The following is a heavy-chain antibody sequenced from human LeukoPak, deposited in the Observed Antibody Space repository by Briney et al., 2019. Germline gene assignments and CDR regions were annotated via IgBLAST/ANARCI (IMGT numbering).Heavy chain of an antibody. J-gene: IGHJ5*02. D-gene: IGHD5-18*01. CDR1: GYSSTGYW. V-gene: IGHV5-51*01. CDR2: IYPGDSDT. CDR3: ARERYNYGDRWFDP. Sequence: GESLKISCKGSGYSSTGYWIGWVRQMPGKGLEWMGNIYPGDSDTRYSPSFQGQVTISADKSISTAYLQWSNLKASDSAIYYCARERYNYGDRWFDPWGQGTLVTVSS.